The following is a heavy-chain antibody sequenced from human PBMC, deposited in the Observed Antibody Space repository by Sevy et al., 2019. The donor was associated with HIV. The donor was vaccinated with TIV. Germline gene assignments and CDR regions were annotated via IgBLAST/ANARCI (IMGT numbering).Heavy chain of an antibody. CDR2: IDPRGNER. D-gene: IGHD3-16*02. CDR3: VRVLWDVLVVPAATPSPWLDS. Sequence: GESLKISCAASGFTFDTFWMGWVRQAPGRGLEWVASIDPRGNERDDLDSLKGRFTISRDNAKNSLYLQMHSLKGGDTALYYCVRVLWDVLVVPAATPSPWLDSWGQGTLVTVSS. J-gene: IGHJ5*01. CDR1: GFTFDTFW. V-gene: IGHV3-7*01.